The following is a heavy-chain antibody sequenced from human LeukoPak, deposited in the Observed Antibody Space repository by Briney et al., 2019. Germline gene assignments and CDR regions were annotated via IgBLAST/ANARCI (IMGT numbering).Heavy chain of an antibody. Sequence: RAGGSLRLSCAAPGFTFSSYWMNWVRQAPGKGLEWVANIKQDGSEKYYVDSVKGRLTISRDNAKSSLYPQMNSLRVEDTAVYYCATSRTLDHWGQGTLVTVSS. J-gene: IGHJ4*02. V-gene: IGHV3-7*05. CDR2: IKQDGSEK. CDR1: GFTFSSYW. CDR3: ATSRTLDH.